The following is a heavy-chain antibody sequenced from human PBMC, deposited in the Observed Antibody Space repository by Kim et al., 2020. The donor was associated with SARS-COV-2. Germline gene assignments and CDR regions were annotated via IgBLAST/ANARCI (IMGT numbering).Heavy chain of an antibody. J-gene: IGHJ4*02. CDR3: AGNMVRGGSYY. V-gene: IGHV4-39*01. CDR2: IYYSGST. D-gene: IGHD3-10*01. CDR1: GGSISSSSYY. Sequence: SETLSLTCTVSGGSISSSSYYWGWIRQPPGKGLEWIGSIYYSGSTYYNPSLKSRVTISVDTSKNQFSLKLSSVTAADTAVYYCAGNMVRGGSYYWGQGTLVTVSS.